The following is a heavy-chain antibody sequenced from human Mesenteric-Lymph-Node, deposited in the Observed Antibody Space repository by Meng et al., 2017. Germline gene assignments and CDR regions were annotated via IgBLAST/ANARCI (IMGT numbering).Heavy chain of an antibody. Sequence: QLELQESGPGLVKPSETLSLTCTVSGGSISSSSYYWGWIRQPPGKGXEWIGSIYYSGSTYYNPSLKSRVTISVDTSKNQFSLKLSSVTAADTAVYYCARDLPVGPWGQGTLVTSPQ. D-gene: IGHD1-26*01. V-gene: IGHV4-39*07. CDR2: IYYSGST. CDR1: GGSISSSSYY. CDR3: ARDLPVGP. J-gene: IGHJ5*02.